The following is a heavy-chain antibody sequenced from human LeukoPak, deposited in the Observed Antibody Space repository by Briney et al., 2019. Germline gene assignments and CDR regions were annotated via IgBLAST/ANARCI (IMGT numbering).Heavy chain of an antibody. D-gene: IGHD3-3*01. CDR3: ASGTKKKYTIFGVVKNWFDP. Sequence: GRSLRLPCVASGFTFSSNGMHWVRQSPGKGLEWVATISYDGSNKYYADSVKGRFTISRDNAKNSLYLQMNSLRAEDTAVYYCASGTKKKYTIFGVVKNWFDPWGQGTLVTVSS. V-gene: IGHV3-30*03. CDR2: ISYDGSNK. J-gene: IGHJ5*02. CDR1: GFTFSSNG.